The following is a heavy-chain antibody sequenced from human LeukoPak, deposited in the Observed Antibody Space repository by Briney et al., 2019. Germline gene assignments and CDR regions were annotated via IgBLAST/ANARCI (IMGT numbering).Heavy chain of an antibody. CDR2: IRYDGSDK. V-gene: IGHV3-30*02. Sequence: SGGSLRLSCAASGFTFSNYDMHWVRQAPGKGLEWVAFIRYDGSDKYYADSVKGRFTISRDNSRNTLYLQMNSLRAEDTTMYYCARGSLAWSGTFDYWGQGTLVTVSS. CDR3: ARGSLAWSGTFDY. CDR1: GFTFSNYD. J-gene: IGHJ4*02. D-gene: IGHD3-3*01.